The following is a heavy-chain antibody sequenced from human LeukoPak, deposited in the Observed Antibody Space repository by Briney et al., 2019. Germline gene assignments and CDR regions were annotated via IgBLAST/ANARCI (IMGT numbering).Heavy chain of an antibody. Sequence: PSETLSLTCSVSGGSVSTHYWSWIRQPPGKGLEWIGYIYYSGSTNYNPSLKSRVTISVDTSKNQFSLKLSSVTAADTAVYYCARGTYDFWSGYRPWFDPWGQGTLVTVSS. V-gene: IGHV4-59*08. J-gene: IGHJ5*02. CDR1: GGSVSTHY. D-gene: IGHD3-3*01. CDR3: ARGTYDFWSGYRPWFDP. CDR2: IYYSGST.